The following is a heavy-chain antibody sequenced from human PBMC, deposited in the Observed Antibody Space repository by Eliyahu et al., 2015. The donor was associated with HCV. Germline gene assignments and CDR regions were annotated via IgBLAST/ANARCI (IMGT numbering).Heavy chain of an antibody. CDR1: GFSFNTYS. CDR2: VSSTSTYI. J-gene: IGHJ3*02. V-gene: IGHV3-21*01. Sequence: AGFSFNTYSMNWVRQAPGKGLEWVSSVSSTSTYIYYADSVKGRFTISRDNAKNSLYLQMNSLRVEDTAVYYCASRNDAFNIWGQGTMVTVSS. CDR3: ASRNDAFNI.